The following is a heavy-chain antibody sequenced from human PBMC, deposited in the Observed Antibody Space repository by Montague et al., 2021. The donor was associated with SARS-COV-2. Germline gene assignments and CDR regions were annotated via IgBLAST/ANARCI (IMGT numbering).Heavy chain of an antibody. D-gene: IGHD3-10*01. CDR1: GGSFSTYS. CDR2: IHHGGST. J-gene: IGHJ6*03. CDR3: ARLGDGVVPSPILGVGPYYSYYYMDV. Sequence: SETLSLTYAVHGGSFSTYSWNWIRQPPGKGLEWIGEIHHGGSTNYNPSLKSRVTISADTSKNQFSLKLTSVAAADTAVYYRARLGDGVVPSPILGVGPYYSYYYMDVWGKGTTVTVSS. V-gene: IGHV4-34*01.